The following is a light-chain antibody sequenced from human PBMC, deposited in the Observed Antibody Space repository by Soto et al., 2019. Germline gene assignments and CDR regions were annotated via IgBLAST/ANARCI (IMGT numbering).Light chain of an antibody. J-gene: IGKJ5*01. V-gene: IGKV1-5*03. Sequence: DILLTQSPSTLSASIGDRVTITCRTSQTINNWLAWYQQKPGKAPKLLIHKTSILESGVPSRFSGNGSGTEFTLTISSLQPDDFATYYCQQYDSYPHTFGQGTRLEIK. CDR1: QTINNW. CDR3: QQYDSYPHT. CDR2: KTS.